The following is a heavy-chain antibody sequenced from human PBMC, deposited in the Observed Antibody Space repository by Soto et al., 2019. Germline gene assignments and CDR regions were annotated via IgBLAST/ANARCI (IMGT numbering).Heavy chain of an antibody. J-gene: IGHJ4*02. D-gene: IGHD3-16*02. Sequence: SETLSLTCTVSGGSISSGGYYWSWIRQHPGKGLEWIGYIYYSGSTYYNPSLKSRVTISVDTSKNQFSLKLSSVTAADTAVYYCARVGHDYVWGSYRSLYSFDYWGQGTLVTVSS. CDR1: GGSISSGGYY. CDR2: IYYSGST. CDR3: ARVGHDYVWGSYRSLYSFDY. V-gene: IGHV4-31*03.